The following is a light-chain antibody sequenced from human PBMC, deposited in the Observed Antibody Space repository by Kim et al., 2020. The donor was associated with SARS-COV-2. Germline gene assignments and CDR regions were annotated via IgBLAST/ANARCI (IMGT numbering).Light chain of an antibody. J-gene: IGKJ1*01. V-gene: IGKV2-28*01. Sequence: DVVMTQSPLSLPVTPGEPASISCRSSRSLLHSNGYNYLDWFLQKPGQSPQLLIYLGSHRASGVPDRFSGSESGTDFTLKISRVEAEDVGVYYCLQTLHTPWTFGQGTKVDIK. CDR2: LGS. CDR1: RSLLHSNGYNY. CDR3: LQTLHTPWT.